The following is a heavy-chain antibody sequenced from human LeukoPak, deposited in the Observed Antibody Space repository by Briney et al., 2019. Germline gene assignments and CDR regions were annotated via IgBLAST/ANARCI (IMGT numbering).Heavy chain of an antibody. Sequence: GGSLRLSCAASGFTFRTNWMSWFRQAPGKGLEWVAHIKPDGSETYYVDSVKGRFTISRDNAKTSLYLQMNSLRVEDTAVYYCATAVSVAGDSWGQGTLVTVSS. CDR2: IKPDGSET. D-gene: IGHD6-19*01. J-gene: IGHJ5*01. CDR3: ATAVSVAGDS. V-gene: IGHV3-7*01. CDR1: GFTFRTNW.